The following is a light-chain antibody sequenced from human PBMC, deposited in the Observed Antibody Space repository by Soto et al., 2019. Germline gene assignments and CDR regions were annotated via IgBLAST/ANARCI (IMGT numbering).Light chain of an antibody. V-gene: IGKV1-39*01. CDR1: QSISSY. Sequence: DIQMTQSPSSLSASVGDRVTITCRASQSISSYLNWYQQKPGKAPKLLIYAASSLQSGVPSRFSGSGSGTDFTLTISSLQPEDFATYYCQQSYRTPLTFGGGTKGEIK. J-gene: IGKJ4*01. CDR3: QQSYRTPLT. CDR2: AAS.